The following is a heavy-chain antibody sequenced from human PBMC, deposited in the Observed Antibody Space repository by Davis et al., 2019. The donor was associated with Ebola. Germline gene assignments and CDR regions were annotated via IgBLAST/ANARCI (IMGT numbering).Heavy chain of an antibody. D-gene: IGHD2-8*01. CDR2: IIPIFGTA. CDR3: ARGEVDIVPTYGMDV. V-gene: IGHV1-69*13. CDR1: GGTFSSYA. Sequence: SVKVSCKASGGTFSSYAISWVRQAPGQGLEWMGGIIPIFGTANYAQKFQGRVTITADESTSTAYMELSSLRSEDTAVYYCARGEVDIVPTYGMDVWGQGTTVTVSS. J-gene: IGHJ6*02.